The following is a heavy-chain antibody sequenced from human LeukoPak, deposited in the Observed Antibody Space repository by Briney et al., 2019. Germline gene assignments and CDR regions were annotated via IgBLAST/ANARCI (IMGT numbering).Heavy chain of an antibody. V-gene: IGHV3-23*01. J-gene: IGHJ4*02. CDR1: GFTFSSYA. CDR2: ISGSGGRT. D-gene: IGHD3-10*01. Sequence: GGSLRLSCAASGFTFSSYAMSWVRQAPGKGLEWVSAISGSGGRTYYADSVKGRFTISRDNSKNTLYLQMNSLRAEDTAVYYCAKPGLYGPGSYYTPYYFDYWGQGTLVTVSS. CDR3: AKPGLYGPGSYYTPYYFDY.